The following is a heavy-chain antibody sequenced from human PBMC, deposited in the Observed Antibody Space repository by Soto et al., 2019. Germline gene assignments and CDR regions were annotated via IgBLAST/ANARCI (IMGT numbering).Heavy chain of an antibody. CDR3: ARRGHYYDSSGYYEIDAFDI. CDR1: GYTFTSYG. D-gene: IGHD3-22*01. CDR2: ISAHNGNT. V-gene: IGHV1-18*04. J-gene: IGHJ3*02. Sequence: ASVKVSCKASGYTFTSYGISWVRQAPGQGLEWMGWISAHNGNTKYAQKFQGRVTITRDTSASTAYMELSSLRSEDTAVYYCARRGHYYDSSGYYEIDAFDIWGQGTMVTVSS.